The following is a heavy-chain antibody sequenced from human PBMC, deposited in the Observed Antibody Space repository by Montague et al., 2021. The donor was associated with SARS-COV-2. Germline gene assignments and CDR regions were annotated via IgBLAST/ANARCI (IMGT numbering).Heavy chain of an antibody. J-gene: IGHJ4*02. CDR2: KFHSGSS. Sequence: SQTLSLTCTVSNYSVSSGYYWGWILQFPGKGLEWIGFKFHSGSSYYNPSLQSRVITSVDTSKNQVSLKLRSVSAADTAIYYCARGVVGPTVLFLEYWGQGILVAVSS. CDR1: NYSVSSGYY. CDR3: ARGVVGPTVLFLEY. V-gene: IGHV4-38-2*02. D-gene: IGHD1-26*01.